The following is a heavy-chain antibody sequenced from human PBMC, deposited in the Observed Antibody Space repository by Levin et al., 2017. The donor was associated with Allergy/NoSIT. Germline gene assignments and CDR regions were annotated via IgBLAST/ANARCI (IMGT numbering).Heavy chain of an antibody. J-gene: IGHJ3*02. V-gene: IGHV4-39*01. CDR2: FYYRET. D-gene: IGHD6-13*01. CDR1: GGSISSSSYY. Sequence: SETLSLTCIVSGGSISSSSYYWGWIRQPPGKGLEWIGTFYYRETYYNPSLKSRVTIFADTSKNQVSLRLNSVTAADTAVYYCARQAPYSSSWYGGFDIWGQGTVVTVS. CDR3: ARQAPYSSSWYGGFDI.